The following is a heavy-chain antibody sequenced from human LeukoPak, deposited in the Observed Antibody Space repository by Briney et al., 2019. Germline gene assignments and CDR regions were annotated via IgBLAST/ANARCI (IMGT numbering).Heavy chain of an antibody. CDR1: GDSISSYY. Sequence: ASETLSLTCTVSGDSISSYYWSWLRQPPGKRLEWIGYVSNIETTNYNPSLKSRVTISVDTSKNQFSLRLNSVTAADTAVYYCARPPHYYDTSGYSVWGQGTLVTVSS. V-gene: IGHV4-59*01. CDR2: VSNIETT. J-gene: IGHJ4*02. CDR3: ARPPHYYDTSGYSV. D-gene: IGHD3-22*01.